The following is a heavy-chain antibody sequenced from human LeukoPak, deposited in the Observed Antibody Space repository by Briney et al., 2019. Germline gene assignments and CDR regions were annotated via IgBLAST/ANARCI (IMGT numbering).Heavy chain of an antibody. CDR3: ARVFLVGATLGWFDP. Sequence: GGSLRLSCAASGFTFSNYWMHWVRHDPGLALVRVSGIAIDGTTTYADSVKGRFTISRDNAKNTLYLQMDSLRVEDTAVYYCARVFLVGATLGWFDPWGQGTLVTVAS. D-gene: IGHD1-26*01. CDR2: IAIDGTT. J-gene: IGHJ5*02. CDR1: GFTFSNYW. V-gene: IGHV3-74*01.